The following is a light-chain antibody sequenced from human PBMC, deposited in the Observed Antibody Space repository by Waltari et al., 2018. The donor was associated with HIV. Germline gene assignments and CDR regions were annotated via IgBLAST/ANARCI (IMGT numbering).Light chain of an antibody. Sequence: EIVLTQSPVILSLSPRERGILSCRASQTVNSNYLAWYQQKPGQAPRLLIYGTFTRATGIPDRFSGSGSGTDFTLTISRLEPEDFAVYYCQQYGSSFGGGTKVEIK. CDR2: GTF. V-gene: IGKV3-20*01. CDR3: QQYGSS. J-gene: IGKJ4*01. CDR1: QTVNSNY.